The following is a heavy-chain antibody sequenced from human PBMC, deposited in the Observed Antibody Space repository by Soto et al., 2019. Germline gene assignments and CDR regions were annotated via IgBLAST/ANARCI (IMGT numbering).Heavy chain of an antibody. CDR3: AGLGVSYSYYYYGMDV. CDR2: IIPILGIA. CDR1: GGTFSSYT. Sequence: QVQLVQSGAEVKKPGSSVKVSCKASGGTFSSYTISWVRQAPGQGLEWMGRIIPILGIANYAQKFQGRVTITADKTARPAYMELGSVRSADTAVYYCAGLGVSYSYYYYGMDVWGQGTTVTVSS. J-gene: IGHJ6*02. V-gene: IGHV1-69*02. D-gene: IGHD1-26*01.